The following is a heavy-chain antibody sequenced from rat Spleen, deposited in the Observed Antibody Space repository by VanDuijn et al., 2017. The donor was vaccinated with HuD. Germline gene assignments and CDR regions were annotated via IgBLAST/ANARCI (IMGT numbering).Heavy chain of an antibody. Sequence: QVQLKESGPGLVQPSQTLSLTCTVSGFSLTDYSVHWVRQPPGKGLEWIAAISSGGSTYYNSALKSRLSISRDTSKSQVFLKMNSLQTEDTATYYCARDPKLGAPFDYWGQGVMVTVSS. J-gene: IGHJ2*01. CDR2: ISSGGST. V-gene: IGHV2-19*01. CDR1: GFSLTDYS. CDR3: ARDPKLGAPFDY. D-gene: IGHD5-1*01.